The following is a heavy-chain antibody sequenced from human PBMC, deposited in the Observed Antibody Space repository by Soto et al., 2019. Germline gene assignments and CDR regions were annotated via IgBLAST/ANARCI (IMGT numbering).Heavy chain of an antibody. Sequence: QFQLVQSGAEVKKPGASVKVTCKVSGYTLTELSMHWVRQAPGKGLEWMGGFDPEDGGTIYGQKFQRRVTMTEDTSTDTAYMELSSLRSEDTAVYYCATVLTTMITSWFDPWGQGTLVTVSS. CDR3: ATVLTTMITSWFDP. CDR1: GYTLTELS. V-gene: IGHV1-24*01. J-gene: IGHJ5*02. D-gene: IGHD3-22*01. CDR2: FDPEDGGT.